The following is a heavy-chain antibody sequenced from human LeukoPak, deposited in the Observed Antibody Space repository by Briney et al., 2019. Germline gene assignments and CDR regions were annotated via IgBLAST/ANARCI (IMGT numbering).Heavy chain of an antibody. Sequence: GGSLRLSCVASGFSFSAYEMNWVRQAPGKGLEWVSYIASSGTTIYYADSARGRFTISRDNAKDSLYLQLNSLRAEDTAVYYCTREEYSSSWYGYGMDVWGQGTTVTVSS. CDR2: IASSGTTI. V-gene: IGHV3-48*03. J-gene: IGHJ6*02. CDR1: GFSFSAYE. D-gene: IGHD6-13*01. CDR3: TREEYSSSWYGYGMDV.